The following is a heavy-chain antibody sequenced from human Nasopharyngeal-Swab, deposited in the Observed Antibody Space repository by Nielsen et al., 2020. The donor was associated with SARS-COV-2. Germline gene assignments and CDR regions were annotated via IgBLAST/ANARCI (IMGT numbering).Heavy chain of an antibody. Sequence: VRQAPGKGLEWVASVKQDGSEKYSVDSVRGRFTISRDNTKNSVYLQMNNLRAEDTAVYYCARDRGYCSSTSCQYLEYYFDYWGQGTLVTVSS. J-gene: IGHJ4*02. D-gene: IGHD2-2*01. CDR3: ARDRGYCSSTSCQYLEYYFDY. V-gene: IGHV3-7*01. CDR2: VKQDGSEK.